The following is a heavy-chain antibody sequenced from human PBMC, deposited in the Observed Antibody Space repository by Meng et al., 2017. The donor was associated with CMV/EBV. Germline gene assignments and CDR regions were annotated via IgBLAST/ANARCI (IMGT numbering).Heavy chain of an antibody. V-gene: IGHV3-7*01. CDR1: GFTFSSYW. J-gene: IGHJ6*02. CDR3: ARDSPRGCSSTSCYQRPHKGGYYYGMDV. Sequence: GESLKISCAASGFTFSSYWMSWVRQAPGKGLEWVANIKQDGSEKYYVDSVKGRFTISRDNAKNSLYLQMNSLRAEDTAVYYCARDSPRGCSSTSCYQRPHKGGYYYGMDVWGHGTTVTVSS. D-gene: IGHD2-2*01. CDR2: IKQDGSEK.